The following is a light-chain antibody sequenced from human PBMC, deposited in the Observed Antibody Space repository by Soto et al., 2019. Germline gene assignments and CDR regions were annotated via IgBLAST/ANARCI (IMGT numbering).Light chain of an antibody. V-gene: IGLV1-40*01. J-gene: IGLJ2*01. Sequence: QSVLTQPPSVSGAPGQRVTISCTGSSSNIGAGYDVHWYQQLPGTAPKLLIYGDTNRPSGVPDRVSGSKSGTSASLAITGLQPGDDADYYCQSYDSSLSGSHVIFGGGTKLTVL. CDR1: SSNIGAGYD. CDR2: GDT. CDR3: QSYDSSLSGSHVI.